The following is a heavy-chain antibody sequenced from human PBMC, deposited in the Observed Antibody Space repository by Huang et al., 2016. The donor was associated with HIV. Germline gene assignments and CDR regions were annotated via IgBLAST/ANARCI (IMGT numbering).Heavy chain of an antibody. CDR3: VRDQGRLAVGGIDNWFDP. CDR1: GDSVSSHY. J-gene: IGHJ5*02. Sequence: QVRLQESGPGLVKPSETLSLSCTVSGDSVSSHYWGWIRHPPGKGLEWIGTVYDSVTTKYHPCLKSRITISVDTSKNGFSLNITSVSAADTAMYFCVRDQGRLAVGGIDNWFDPWGQGALVTVSS. V-gene: IGHV4-59*02. CDR2: VYDSVTT. D-gene: IGHD6-19*01.